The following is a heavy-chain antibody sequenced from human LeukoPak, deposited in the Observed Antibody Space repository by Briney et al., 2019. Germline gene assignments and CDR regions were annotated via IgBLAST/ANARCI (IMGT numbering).Heavy chain of an antibody. Sequence: PGGSLRLPCAASGFTFDDYAMHWVRQAPGKGLEWVSGISWNSGSIGYADSVKGRFTISRDNAKNSLYLQMNSLRAEDTALYYCAKGRDKYQLLSKNWFDPWGQGTLVTVSS. V-gene: IGHV3-9*01. CDR3: AKGRDKYQLLSKNWFDP. J-gene: IGHJ5*02. CDR2: ISWNSGSI. D-gene: IGHD2-2*01. CDR1: GFTFDDYA.